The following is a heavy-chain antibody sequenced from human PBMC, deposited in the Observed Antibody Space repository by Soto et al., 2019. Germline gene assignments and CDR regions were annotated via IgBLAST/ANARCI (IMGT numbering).Heavy chain of an antibody. D-gene: IGHD2-15*01. CDR3: AATPRY. CDR2: IYYSGST. CDR1: GGSTSSYY. Sequence: PSETLSLTCSVSGGSTSSYYWSWIRQPPGKGLEWIGYIYYSGSTDYSPSLKSRVTMSIDTSQNQVSLKLTSVTTAATAVYYSAATPRYCGQGTLVTVSS. J-gene: IGHJ4*02. V-gene: IGHV4-59*01.